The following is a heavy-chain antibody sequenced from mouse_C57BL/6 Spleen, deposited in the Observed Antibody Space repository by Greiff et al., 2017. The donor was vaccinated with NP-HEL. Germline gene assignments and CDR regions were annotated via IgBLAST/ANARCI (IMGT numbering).Heavy chain of an antibody. CDR2: IDPSDSYT. J-gene: IGHJ2*01. CDR3: ARDEGYFDY. Sequence: QVQLQQPGAELVMPGASVKLSCKASGYTFTSYWMHWVKQRPGQGLEWIGEIDPSDSYTNYNQKFKGKSTLTVDKSSSTAYMQLSSLTSEDSAVYYCARDEGYFDYWGQGTTLTVSS. V-gene: IGHV1-69*01. CDR1: GYTFTSYW.